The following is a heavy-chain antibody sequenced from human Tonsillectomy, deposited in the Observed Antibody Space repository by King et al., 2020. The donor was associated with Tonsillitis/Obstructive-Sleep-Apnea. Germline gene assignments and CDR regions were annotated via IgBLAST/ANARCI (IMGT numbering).Heavy chain of an antibody. V-gene: IGHV3-48*02. CDR1: AFTFSTYI. D-gene: IGHD3-9*01. J-gene: IGHJ1*01. CDR3: ASLKYFQH. Sequence: DVQLVESGGGLVQPGGSLSLSCAASAFTFSTYIMNWVRQAPGKGLEWVSYISSGSSTIYYADSVKGRFTISRDNAKNSLYMQMNSLRDEDTAVYYCASLKYFQHWGQGTLVTVSS. CDR2: ISSGSSTI.